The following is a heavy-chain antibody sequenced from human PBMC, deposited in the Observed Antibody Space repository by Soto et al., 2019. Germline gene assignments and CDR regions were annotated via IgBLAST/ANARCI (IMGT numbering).Heavy chain of an antibody. CDR2: ISSSSSTI. J-gene: IGHJ6*02. CDR1: GFTFSSYS. V-gene: IGHV3-48*02. Sequence: GGSLRLSCAASGFTFSSYSMNWVRQAPGKGLEWVSYISSSSSTIYYADSVKGRFTISRDNAKNSLYLQMNSLRDEDTAVYYCGRDGGSYYDWNYYYYGMDVWGQGTTVTVSS. D-gene: IGHD1-26*01. CDR3: GRDGGSYYDWNYYYYGMDV.